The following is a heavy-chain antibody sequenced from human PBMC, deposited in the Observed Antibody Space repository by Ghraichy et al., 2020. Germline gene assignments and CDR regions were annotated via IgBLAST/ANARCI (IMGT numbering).Heavy chain of an antibody. J-gene: IGHJ2*01. CDR2: IYYSGST. Sequence: SETLSLTCTVSGGSISSYYWSWIRQPPGKGLEWIGYIYYSGSTNYNPSLKSRVTISVDTSKNQFSLKLSSVTAADTAVYYCARESLPAAIYWYFDLWGRGTLVTVSS. D-gene: IGHD2-2*01. V-gene: IGHV4-59*01. CDR1: GGSISSYY. CDR3: ARESLPAAIYWYFDL.